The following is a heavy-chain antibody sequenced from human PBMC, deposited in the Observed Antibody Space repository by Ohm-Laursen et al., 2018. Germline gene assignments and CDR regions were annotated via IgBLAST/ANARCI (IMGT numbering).Heavy chain of an antibody. J-gene: IGHJ1*01. CDR1: GFTFSSYG. Sequence: SLRLSCTAPGFTFSSYGMHWVRQAPGKGLEWVAVISYDGSNKYYADSVKGRFTISRDNSKNTVYLQMNSLRVEDTAVYYCARDDDTTGHYSYFQHWGQGSLVTVSS. V-gene: IGHV3-30*03. CDR2: ISYDGSNK. CDR3: ARDDDTTGHYSYFQH. D-gene: IGHD3-22*01.